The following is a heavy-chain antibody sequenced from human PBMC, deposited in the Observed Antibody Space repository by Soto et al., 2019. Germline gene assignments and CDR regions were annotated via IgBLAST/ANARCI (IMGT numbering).Heavy chain of an antibody. Sequence: QVQLVQSGAEVKKPGSSVKVSCKASGGTFSSYTISWVRQAPGQGLEWMGRIIPILGIANYAQKFQGRVTITADKSTSTAYMERSSLRSEDTAVYCCARDGDYEDYYYYMDVWGKGTTVTVSS. CDR2: IIPILGIA. D-gene: IGHD3-16*01. CDR3: ARDGDYEDYYYYMDV. V-gene: IGHV1-69*08. CDR1: GGTFSSYT. J-gene: IGHJ6*03.